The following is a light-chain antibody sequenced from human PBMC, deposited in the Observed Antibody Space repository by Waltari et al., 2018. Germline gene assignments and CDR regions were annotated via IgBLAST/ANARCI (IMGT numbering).Light chain of an antibody. CDR1: SSDIGRFDI. CDR2: DVS. CDR3: CSYSGNYIWV. Sequence: QSALTQPASVSGSPGQSVTISCTGTSSDIGRFDIVSWYQQHPGHAPKLIIYDVSNRPSGVSDRFSASKSGDTASLTISGLQFEDEADYYCCSYSGNYIWVFGGGTRLTVL. J-gene: IGLJ3*02. V-gene: IGLV2-23*02.